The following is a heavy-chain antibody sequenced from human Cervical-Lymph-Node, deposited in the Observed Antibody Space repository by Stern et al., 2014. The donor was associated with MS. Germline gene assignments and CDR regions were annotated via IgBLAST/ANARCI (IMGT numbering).Heavy chain of an antibody. CDR1: GIALSNYW. D-gene: IGHD1-1*01. V-gene: IGHV3-7*01. Sequence: EAQLVESGGGLVQPGGSLRLSCGVSGIALSNYWMNWVRQAPGKGLECVANINQDGSERNYVDSVKGRFTISRDNVKNSLYLQMNSLRTEDTAVYYCMTDRIYYNWNDARFDHWGQGTLVTVSS. CDR3: MTDRIYYNWNDARFDH. J-gene: IGHJ4*02. CDR2: INQDGSER.